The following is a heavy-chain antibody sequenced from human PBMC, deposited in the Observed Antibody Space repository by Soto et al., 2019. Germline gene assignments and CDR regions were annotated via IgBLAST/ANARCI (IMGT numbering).Heavy chain of an antibody. CDR2: IWYDGSNT. Sequence: QVQLVESGGGVVQPGRSLRLSCAASGFTFRNYGMHWVRQAPGKGLEWVAVIWYDGSNTYYADSEKGRFTISRDNSKNTLHLQMNSLRAEDTAVYYCTRDVSSRYFDLWGRGSLVTVSS. J-gene: IGHJ2*01. CDR1: GFTFRNYG. V-gene: IGHV3-33*01. CDR3: TRDVSSRYFDL.